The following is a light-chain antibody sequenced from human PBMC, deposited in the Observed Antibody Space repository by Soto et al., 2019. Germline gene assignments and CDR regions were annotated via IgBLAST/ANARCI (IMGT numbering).Light chain of an antibody. CDR2: DAS. V-gene: IGKV1-39*01. CDR1: QSITSS. Sequence: DIRVTQSPSSLSASVGDRVTITCRASQSITSSLNWYQQKPGKAPNLLIYDASSLQSGVPSRFSGSGSGTDFTLTISSLQPEDFATYYCQQSYSTSGITFGQGTRLEIK. J-gene: IGKJ5*01. CDR3: QQSYSTSGIT.